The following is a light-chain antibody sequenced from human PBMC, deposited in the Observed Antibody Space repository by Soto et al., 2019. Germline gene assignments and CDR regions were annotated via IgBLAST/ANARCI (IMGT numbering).Light chain of an antibody. CDR3: HQYAGCPRT. CDR2: VAS. J-gene: IGKJ2*02. Sequence: EIQMTQSPSSLSASVGDGVTISCKASQSIDKNVAWYQQTPGKAPKLLIYVASTLDTGFPSRFSGRGSGTDFTLTITSLQSEDVAIYYCHQYAGCPRTFGQGTKLEIK. V-gene: IGKV1-33*01. CDR1: QSIDKN.